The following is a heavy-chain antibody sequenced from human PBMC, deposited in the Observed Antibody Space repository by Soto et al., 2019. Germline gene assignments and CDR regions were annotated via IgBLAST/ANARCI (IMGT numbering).Heavy chain of an antibody. CDR3: ARIGYCSGGSCYFSDDAFDI. Sequence: ASVKVSCKASGGTFSSYTISWVRQAPGQGLEWMGRIIPILGIANYAQKFQGRVTITADKSTSTAYMELSSLRSEDTAVYYCARIGYCSGGSCYFSDDAFDIWGQGTMVTVSS. V-gene: IGHV1-69*02. CDR2: IIPILGIA. CDR1: GGTFSSYT. D-gene: IGHD2-15*01. J-gene: IGHJ3*02.